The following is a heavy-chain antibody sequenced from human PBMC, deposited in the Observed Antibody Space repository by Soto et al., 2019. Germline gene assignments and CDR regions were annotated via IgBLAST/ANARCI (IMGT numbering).Heavy chain of an antibody. CDR2: INAGNGNT. D-gene: IGHD2-21*02. CDR1: GDTFSSYT. V-gene: IGHV1-3*01. J-gene: IGHJ4*02. CDR3: ARSIVVVTAADY. Sequence: ASVKVSCKASGDTFSSYTVNWVRQAPGQRLEWMGWINAGNGNTKYSQKFQGRVTITRDTSASTAYMELSSLRSEDTAVYYCARSIVVVTAADYWGQGTLVTVSS.